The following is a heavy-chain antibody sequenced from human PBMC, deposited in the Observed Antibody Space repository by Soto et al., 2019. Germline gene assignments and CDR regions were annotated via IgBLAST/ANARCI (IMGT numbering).Heavy chain of an antibody. CDR3: PRERASGGWITDY. Sequence: QVQLVQSGAEVKKPGSSVKVSCKASGGTFSSYTISWVRQAPGQGLEWMGRIIPILGIANYAQKFQGRVTITADKSTSTAYMELSSLRSEDTAVYYCPRERASGGWITDYWGQGTLVTVSS. D-gene: IGHD2-15*01. J-gene: IGHJ4*02. V-gene: IGHV1-69*08. CDR2: IIPILGIA. CDR1: GGTFSSYT.